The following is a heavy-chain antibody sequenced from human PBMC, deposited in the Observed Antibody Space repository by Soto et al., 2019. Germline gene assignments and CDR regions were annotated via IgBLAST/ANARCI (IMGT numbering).Heavy chain of an antibody. CDR1: GFTLSSYA. D-gene: IGHD3-22*01. CDR2: ISYDGSNK. V-gene: IGHV3-30-3*01. CDR3: ARDHYYDSSGYYSYYFDY. Sequence: GSLRLSCAASGFTLSSYAMHWVRQAPGKGLEWVAVISYDGSNKYYADSVKGRFTISRDNSKNTLYLQMNSLRAEDTAVYYCARDHYYDSSGYYSYYFDYWGQGTLVTVSS. J-gene: IGHJ4*02.